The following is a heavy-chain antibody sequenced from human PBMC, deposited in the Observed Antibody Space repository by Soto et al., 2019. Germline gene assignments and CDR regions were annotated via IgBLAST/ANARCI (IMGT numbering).Heavy chain of an antibody. V-gene: IGHV1-18*01. Sequence: QVQLVQSGAEVKKPGATVKVSCKASGYIVTSFGINWVRQAPGQGLEWMGCISEYGDSNYSEKLQDRVSLTTDTYTNTGYMELRRLGSDDTGVYYCARGGGAYDVWGQGTKITVSS. J-gene: IGHJ3*01. CDR1: GYIVTSFG. CDR2: ISEYGDS. CDR3: ARGGGAYDV.